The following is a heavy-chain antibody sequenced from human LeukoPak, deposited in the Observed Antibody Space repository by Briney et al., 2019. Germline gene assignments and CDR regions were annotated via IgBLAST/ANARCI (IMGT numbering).Heavy chain of an antibody. Sequence: ASVKVSCKASGYTFTGYYMHWVRQAPGQGLEWMGWINPNSGGTNYAQKFQGRVTMTRDTSISTAYMELSRLRSDDTAVYYCARRPSGATNDAFDTWGQGTMVTVSS. CDR3: ARRPSGATNDAFDT. D-gene: IGHD1-26*01. CDR2: INPNSGGT. J-gene: IGHJ3*02. V-gene: IGHV1-2*02. CDR1: GYTFTGYY.